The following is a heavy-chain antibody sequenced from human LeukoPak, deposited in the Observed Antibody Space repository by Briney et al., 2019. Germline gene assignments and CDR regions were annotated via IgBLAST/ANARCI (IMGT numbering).Heavy chain of an antibody. CDR3: ARGNAVGATTRALYYFDY. Sequence: SETLSLTCTVSGGSISSHYWSWIRQPPGKGLEWIGYIYYSGSTNYNPSLKSRVTMSVDTSKNQFSLKLSSVTAADTAVYYCARGNAVGATTRALYYFDYWGQGTLVTVSS. D-gene: IGHD1-26*01. V-gene: IGHV4-59*11. J-gene: IGHJ4*02. CDR2: IYYSGST. CDR1: GGSISSHY.